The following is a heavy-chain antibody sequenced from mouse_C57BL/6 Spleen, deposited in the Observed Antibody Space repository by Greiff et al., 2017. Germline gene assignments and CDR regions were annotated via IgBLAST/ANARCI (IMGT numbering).Heavy chain of an antibody. CDR2: IWSGGST. CDR1: GFSLTSYG. CDR3: ARNCNWDWYFDV. J-gene: IGHJ1*03. Sequence: VKLQQSGPGLVQPSQCLSITCTVSGFSLTSYGVHWVRQSPGKGLEWLGVIWSGGSTDYNAAFISRLSISKDNSKSQVFVKMNRLQADDTAIYYCARNCNWDWYFDVWGTGTTVTVSS. D-gene: IGHD4-1*01. V-gene: IGHV2-2*01.